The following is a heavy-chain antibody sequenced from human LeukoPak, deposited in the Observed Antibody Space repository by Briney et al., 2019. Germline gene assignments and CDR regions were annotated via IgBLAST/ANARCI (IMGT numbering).Heavy chain of an antibody. D-gene: IGHD3-10*01. J-gene: IGHJ4*02. Sequence: GGSLRLSCAASGFTFSLYGMHWVRQAPGKGLEWVAPISNDGSKTYYADSVKGRFTISRDNSKNTVYLQVSSLRADDTAVYYCAKDSRGANFFGDFDYWGQGTLVSVSS. CDR2: ISNDGSKT. CDR3: AKDSRGANFFGDFDY. CDR1: GFTFSLYG. V-gene: IGHV3-33*06.